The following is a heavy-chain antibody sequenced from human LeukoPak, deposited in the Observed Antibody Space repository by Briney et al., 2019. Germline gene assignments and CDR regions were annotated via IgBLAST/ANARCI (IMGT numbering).Heavy chain of an antibody. V-gene: IGHV4-34*01. CDR1: GGSFSAYY. J-gene: IGHJ6*02. D-gene: IGHD4-17*01. Sequence: SETLSLTCAVYGGSFSAYYWSWIRQPPGKGLEWIGEINHSGSTNYNPSLKSRVAISVDTSKNQFSLKLSSVTAADTAVYYCARVVGRTTVTKMGMDFWGQGTTVGVS. CDR2: INHSGST. CDR3: ARVVGRTTVTKMGMDF.